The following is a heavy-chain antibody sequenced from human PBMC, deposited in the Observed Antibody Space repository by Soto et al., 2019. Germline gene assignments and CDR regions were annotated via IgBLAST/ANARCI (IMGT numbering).Heavy chain of an antibody. CDR2: ISGSGGST. CDR3: AKVVGGNYYYYGMDV. CDR1: GFTFSSYA. D-gene: IGHD2-15*01. J-gene: IGHJ6*02. Sequence: GGSLRLSCAASGFTFSSYAMSWVRQAPGKGLEWVSAISGSGGSTYYADSVKGRFTISRDNSKNTLYLQMNSLRAEDTALYYCAKVVGGNYYYYGMDVWGQGTTVTVSS. V-gene: IGHV3-23*01.